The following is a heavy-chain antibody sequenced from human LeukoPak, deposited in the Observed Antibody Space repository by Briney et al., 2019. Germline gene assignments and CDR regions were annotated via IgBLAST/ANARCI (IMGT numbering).Heavy chain of an antibody. Sequence: LXLSCAASGFTFSSYAMSWVRQAPGKGLEWVSXIRGSGENTYYTDSVKGRFTISRDNSENTLYLQMNSLRAEDTAMYYCAKARIPSGVGXYSDWGQGTLXTVSS. D-gene: IGHD3-22*01. J-gene: IGHJ4*02. V-gene: IGHV3-23*01. CDR1: GFTFSSYA. CDR2: IRGSGENT. CDR3: AKARIPSGVGXYSD.